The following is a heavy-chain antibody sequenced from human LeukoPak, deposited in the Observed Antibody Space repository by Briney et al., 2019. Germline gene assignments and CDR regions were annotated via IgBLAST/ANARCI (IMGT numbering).Heavy chain of an antibody. V-gene: IGHV5-51*01. CDR3: GSTFVYAGGFHY. CDR2: FNPGDSDT. CDR1: GYSSTSYR. D-gene: IGHD2/OR15-2a*01. J-gene: IGHJ4*02. Sequence: GESLKISCKGSGYSSTSYRIGWGRQMPGKGLEWIGIFNPGDSDTRYSPSFQGQVTISADKSTSTAYLQWSSLKPSDPAMFYCGSTFVYAGGFHYWGEGALVTVSS.